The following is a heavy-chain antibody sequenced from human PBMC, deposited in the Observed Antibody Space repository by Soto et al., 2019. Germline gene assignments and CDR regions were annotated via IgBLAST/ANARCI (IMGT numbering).Heavy chain of an antibody. CDR1: GGSISSSSYY. CDR3: ARPFYGSGSHYYYYGMDV. D-gene: IGHD3-10*01. Sequence: SETLSLTCTVSGGSISSSSYYWGWIRQPPGKGLEWIGSIYYSGSTYYNPSLKSRVTISVDTSKNQFSLKLSSVTAADTAVYYCARPFYGSGSHYYYYGMDVWGQGTTVTVSS. V-gene: IGHV4-39*01. CDR2: IYYSGST. J-gene: IGHJ6*02.